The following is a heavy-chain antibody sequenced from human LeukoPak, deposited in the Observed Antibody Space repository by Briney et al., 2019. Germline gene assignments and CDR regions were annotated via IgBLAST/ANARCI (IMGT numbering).Heavy chain of an antibody. CDR3: ATRNLTMVRGVPFDY. D-gene: IGHD3-10*01. J-gene: IGHJ4*02. CDR2: FDPEDGET. CDR1: GYTLTELS. V-gene: IGHV1-24*01. Sequence: ASVKVSCKVSGYTLTELSMHWVRQAPGKGLEWMGGFDPEDGETIYAQKLQGRVTMTEDTSTDTAYMELSSLRSEDTAVYYCATRNLTMVRGVPFDYWGQGTLVTVSS.